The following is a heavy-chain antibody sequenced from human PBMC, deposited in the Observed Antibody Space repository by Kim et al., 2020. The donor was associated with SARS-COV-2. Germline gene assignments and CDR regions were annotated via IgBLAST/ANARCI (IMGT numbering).Heavy chain of an antibody. CDR2: ISAYNGNT. D-gene: IGHD3-22*01. V-gene: IGHV1-18*01. Sequence: ASVKVSCKASGYTFTSYGISWVRQAPGQGLEWMGWISAYNGNTNYAQKLQGRVTMTTDTSTSTAYMELRSLRSDDTAVYYCARDLEYYYDSSSLRFDPWGQGTLVTVST. J-gene: IGHJ5*02. CDR3: ARDLEYYYDSSSLRFDP. CDR1: GYTFTSYG.